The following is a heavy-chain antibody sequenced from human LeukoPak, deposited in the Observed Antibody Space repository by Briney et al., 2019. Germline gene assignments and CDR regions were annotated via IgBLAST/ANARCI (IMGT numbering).Heavy chain of an antibody. Sequence: SETLSLTCTASGGSISSSYWSWIRQPPGKGLEWIGYIYGSGSTNYNPSLKSRVTISVDTSKNLFSLKLSSVTAADTAVYYCARLQYTGSYYPDYWGQGIPVTVSS. CDR1: GGSISSSY. J-gene: IGHJ4*02. V-gene: IGHV4-59*08. CDR2: IYGSGST. CDR3: ARLQYTGSYYPDY. D-gene: IGHD1-26*01.